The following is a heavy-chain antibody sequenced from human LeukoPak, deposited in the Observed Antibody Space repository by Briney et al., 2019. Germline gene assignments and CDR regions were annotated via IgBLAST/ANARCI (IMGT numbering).Heavy chain of an antibody. V-gene: IGHV6-1*01. CDR1: GDSVSSNSAT. CDR3: AREAGSGSYQYYGMDV. Sequence: SQTLSLTFAISGDSVSSNSATWNWIRQSPSRGLEWLERSYHRSKWYNDYAVSVKSRLTIIPDTSKNQFSLQLNSVTPEDTAVYYCAREAGSGSYQYYGMDVWGQGTTVTVSS. D-gene: IGHD2-2*01. CDR2: SYHRSKWYN. J-gene: IGHJ6*02.